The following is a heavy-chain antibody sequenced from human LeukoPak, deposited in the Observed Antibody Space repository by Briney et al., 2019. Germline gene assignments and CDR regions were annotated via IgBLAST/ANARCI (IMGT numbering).Heavy chain of an antibody. V-gene: IGHV4-34*01. J-gene: IGHJ6*04. Sequence: PSETLSLTCAVYGGSFSGYYWSWIRQPPGKGLEWIGEINHSGSTNYNPSLKSRVTISVDTSKNQFSLKLSSVTAADTAVYYCARGRLRVVYEVWGKGTTVTVSS. CDR1: GGSFSGYY. D-gene: IGHD2-8*02. CDR3: ARGRLRVVYEV. CDR2: INHSGST.